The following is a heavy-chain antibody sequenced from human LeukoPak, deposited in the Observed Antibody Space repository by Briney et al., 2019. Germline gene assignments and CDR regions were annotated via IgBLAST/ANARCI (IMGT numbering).Heavy chain of an antibody. D-gene: IGHD3-9*01. V-gene: IGHV3-23*01. CDR1: GFIFRNYA. J-gene: IGHJ4*02. CDR3: AKWGDYDILTGYYVSDF. CDR2: ITGSGDTT. Sequence: GGSLRLSCAASGFIFRNYAMSWVRQAPGKGLEWVSAITGSGDTTYYADSVKGRFTISRDNSKNTLYVEMNTLRAEDAAVYYCAKWGDYDILTGYYVSDFWGQGTLVTVSS.